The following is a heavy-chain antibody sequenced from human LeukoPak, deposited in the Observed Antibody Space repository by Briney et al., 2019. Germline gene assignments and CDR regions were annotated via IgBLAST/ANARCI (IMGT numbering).Heavy chain of an antibody. V-gene: IGHV3-9*01. CDR2: ISWNSGSI. Sequence: PGRSLRLSCAASGFTFDDYAMHWVRQAPGKGLEWVSGISWNSGSIGYADSVKGRFTISRDNAKNSLYLQMNSLRAEDTALYYCAKDLAAAGTNPLDVWGQGTTVTVSS. J-gene: IGHJ6*02. CDR1: GFTFDDYA. CDR3: AKDLAAAGTNPLDV. D-gene: IGHD6-13*01.